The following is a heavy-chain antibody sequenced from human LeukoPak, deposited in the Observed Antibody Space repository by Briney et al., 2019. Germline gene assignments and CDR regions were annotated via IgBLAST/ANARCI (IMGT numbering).Heavy chain of an antibody. D-gene: IGHD1-1*01. CDR1: GFTFSSYG. J-gene: IGHJ3*02. CDR3: AKDLERDAFDI. CDR2: ISYDGSNK. V-gene: IGHV3-30*18. Sequence: GGSLRLSCAASGFTFSSYGMHWVRQAPGKGLEWVAVISYDGSNKYYADSVKGRFTISGDNSKNTLYLQMNSLRAEDTAVYYCAKDLERDAFDIWGQGTMVTVSS.